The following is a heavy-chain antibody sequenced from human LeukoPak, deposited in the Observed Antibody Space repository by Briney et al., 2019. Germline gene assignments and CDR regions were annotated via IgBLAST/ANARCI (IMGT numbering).Heavy chain of an antibody. CDR3: AKDPRRDGYNNI. J-gene: IGHJ3*02. D-gene: IGHD5-24*01. CDR1: GFTFSSYD. V-gene: IGHV3-13*01. CDR2: IGTVGDT. Sequence: GGSLRLSCAASGFTFSSYDMHWVRQAPGRGLEWVSAIGTVGDTYYPGSMKGRFTISRENAKNSLYLQMNSLRAEDTAVYYCAKDPRRDGYNNIWGQGTMVTVSS.